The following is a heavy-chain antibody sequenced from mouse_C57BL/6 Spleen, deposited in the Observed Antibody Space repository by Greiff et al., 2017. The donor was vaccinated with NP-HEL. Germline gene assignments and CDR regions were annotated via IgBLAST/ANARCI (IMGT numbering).Heavy chain of an antibody. V-gene: IGHV1-54*01. Sequence: QVQLQQSGAELVRPGTSVTVSCKASGYAFTHYLIEWVKQRPGQGLEWIGVINPGSGGTNYNEKFKGKATLTADKSSSTAYMQLSSLTSEDSAVYFCARWEDGYYAMDDWGQGTSVTVYS. CDR3: ARWEDGYYAMDD. CDR1: GYAFTHYL. J-gene: IGHJ4*01. CDR2: INPGSGGT. D-gene: IGHD2-3*01.